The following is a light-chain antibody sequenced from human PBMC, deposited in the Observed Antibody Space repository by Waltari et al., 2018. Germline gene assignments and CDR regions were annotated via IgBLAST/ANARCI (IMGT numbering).Light chain of an antibody. CDR3: QQYNDWPYT. V-gene: IGKV3-15*01. CDR2: GAS. Sequence: EIVMTQSPVTLSVSPGERAALSCRSSQSVRTNLAWYQQRPGQTPRLLISGASTRAAEIPARFSGSGSGTEFTLTISSLQSEDFAVYYCQQYNDWPYTFGQGTKLEI. CDR1: QSVRTN. J-gene: IGKJ2*01.